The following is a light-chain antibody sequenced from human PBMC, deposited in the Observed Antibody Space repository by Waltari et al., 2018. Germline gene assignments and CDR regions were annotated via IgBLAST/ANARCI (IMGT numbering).Light chain of an antibody. V-gene: IGKV6-21*01. CDR2: YAS. CDR1: QDISTS. J-gene: IGKJ4*01. CDR3: QQSRSFPLT. Sequence: EIVLTQSPDFQSVTPKEKVTITCRASQDISTSLHWYQQKPDQSSKLLIKYASESFSGVPSGCSGSGSGTHFTLTINSLEAEDAATYYCQQSRSFPLTFGGGTKVEIK.